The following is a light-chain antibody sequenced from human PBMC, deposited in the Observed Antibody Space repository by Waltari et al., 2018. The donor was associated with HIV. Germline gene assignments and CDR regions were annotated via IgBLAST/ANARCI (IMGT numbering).Light chain of an antibody. J-gene: IGKJ2*02. Sequence: DIQMTQSPSTLSASVGDRVTITCRVSQSIRSWLAWDQQKPGNAPKLLIYKASSLESGVPSRFSGSGSGPEFTLTIRSLQPDDFATYYCQQYSNYPGTFGQGTKLEIK. CDR2: KAS. CDR1: QSIRSW. V-gene: IGKV1-5*03. CDR3: QQYSNYPGT.